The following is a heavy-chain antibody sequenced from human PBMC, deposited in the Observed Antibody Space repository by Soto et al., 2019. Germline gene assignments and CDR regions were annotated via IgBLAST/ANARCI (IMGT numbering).Heavy chain of an antibody. V-gene: IGHV1-18*04. J-gene: IGHJ1*01. CDR3: ARASIVVVTATGSAEYFQH. Sequence: ASVKVSCKASGYTFTSYGISWVRQAPGQGLEWMGWISAYNGNTNYAQKLQGRVTMTTDTSTSTAYMELSSLRSEDTAVYYCARASIVVVTATGSAEYFQHWGQGTLVTVSS. D-gene: IGHD2-21*02. CDR1: GYTFTSYG. CDR2: ISAYNGNT.